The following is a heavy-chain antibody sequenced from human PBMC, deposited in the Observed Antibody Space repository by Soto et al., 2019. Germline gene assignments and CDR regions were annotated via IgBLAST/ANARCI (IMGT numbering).Heavy chain of an antibody. CDR3: ARSAGVPSLYFDY. CDR2: IYYSGST. D-gene: IGHD2-8*01. J-gene: IGHJ4*02. V-gene: IGHV4-31*03. CDR1: GGSMSSGGYY. Sequence: SXTLSLTCTVSGGSMSSGGYYWSWIRQHPGKGLEWIGYIYYSGSTYYNPSLKSRVTISVDTSKNQFSLKLSSVTAADTAVYYCARSAGVPSLYFDYWGQGTLVTVSS.